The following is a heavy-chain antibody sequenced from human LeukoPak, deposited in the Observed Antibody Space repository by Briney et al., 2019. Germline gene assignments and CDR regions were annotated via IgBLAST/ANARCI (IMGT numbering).Heavy chain of an antibody. CDR1: GYTFTGYY. CDR3: ASPGSSSGYYYTFDY. Sequence: SVKVSCKASGYTFTGYYMHRVRQAPGQGLEWMGWINPNSGGTNYAQRFQGRVTMTRDTSISTAYMELSRLRSDDTAVYYCASPGSSSGYYYTFDYWGQGTLVTVSS. J-gene: IGHJ4*02. CDR2: INPNSGGT. D-gene: IGHD3-22*01. V-gene: IGHV1-2*02.